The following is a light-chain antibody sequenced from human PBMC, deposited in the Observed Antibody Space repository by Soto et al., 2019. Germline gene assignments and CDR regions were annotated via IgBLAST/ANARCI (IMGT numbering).Light chain of an antibody. CDR1: SSDVGSYTY. CDR2: EVN. V-gene: IGLV2-14*01. Sequence: QSVLTQPASVYGSPRQSITISCTGASSDVGSYTYVSWYQQHPGKAPKLMIYEVNNRPSGVSNRFSGSKSGNTASLTISGLQAEDEADYYCSSYTSSSTLDVFGTGTKVTVL. J-gene: IGLJ1*01. CDR3: SSYTSSSTLDV.